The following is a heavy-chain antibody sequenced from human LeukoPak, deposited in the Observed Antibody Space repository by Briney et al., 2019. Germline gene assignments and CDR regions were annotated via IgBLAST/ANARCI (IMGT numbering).Heavy chain of an antibody. CDR2: IKHDGSEK. CDR1: GFTFRDYW. Sequence: PGGSLRLSCAASGFTFRDYWMSWVRQAPGKGLEWVANIKHDGSEKYYVASVKGRFTISKDIPKNSLYLQMNSLRTEDTAVYFSVKDRGGYVKYKTFESWGQGTLVTVSS. D-gene: IGHD5-12*01. J-gene: IGHJ4*02. CDR3: VKDRGGYVKYKTFES. V-gene: IGHV3-7*01.